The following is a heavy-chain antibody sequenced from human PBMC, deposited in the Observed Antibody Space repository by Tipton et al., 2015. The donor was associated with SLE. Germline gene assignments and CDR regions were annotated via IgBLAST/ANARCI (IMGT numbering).Heavy chain of an antibody. CDR1: GGSINSLYDF. CDR2: VYYSGST. V-gene: IGHV4-39*07. CDR3: ARRKRIGAAFDI. D-gene: IGHD3-10*01. Sequence: TLSLTCSVSGGSINSLYDFWAWIRQPPGKGLEWIVSVYYSGSTYYNPSLKSRVTISVDTSKNQFSLRLSSVTAADTAVYYCARRKRIGAAFDIWGQGRMVTVSS. J-gene: IGHJ3*02.